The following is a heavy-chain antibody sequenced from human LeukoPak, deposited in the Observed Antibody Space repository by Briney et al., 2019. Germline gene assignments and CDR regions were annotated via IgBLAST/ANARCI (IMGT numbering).Heavy chain of an antibody. J-gene: IGHJ4*02. V-gene: IGHV4-39*01. CDR2: IYYRGST. D-gene: IGHD6-19*01. CDR1: GGSISSSSYY. Sequence: PSETLSLTCTVSGGSISSSSYYWGWIRQPPGKGLQWIGTIYYRGSTYYNPSLKSRVTISVDTSKNQFSLKLSSVTAADTAVYYCARGERYSSDWYGEYYFDYWGQGTLVTVSS. CDR3: ARGERYSSDWYGEYYFDY.